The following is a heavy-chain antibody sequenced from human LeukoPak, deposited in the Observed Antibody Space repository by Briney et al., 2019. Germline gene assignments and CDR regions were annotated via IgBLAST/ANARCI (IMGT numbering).Heavy chain of an antibody. J-gene: IGHJ4*02. Sequence: GSLRLSCAASGFTVSSNYMSWVRQAPGKGLEWIGSINYSGRTYDNPSLKSRVTISIDTSKNQIFLKLRSTTAADTAHYYCARAEINDYNRYWGQGILVIVSS. D-gene: IGHD4-11*01. V-gene: IGHV4-38-2*01. CDR3: ARAEINDYNRY. CDR2: INYSGRT. CDR1: GFTVSSNY.